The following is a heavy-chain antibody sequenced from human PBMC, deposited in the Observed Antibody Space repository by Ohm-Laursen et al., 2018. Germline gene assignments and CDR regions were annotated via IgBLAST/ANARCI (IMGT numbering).Heavy chain of an antibody. D-gene: IGHD1-1*01. CDR3: ARGRRTTGWPYFDN. CDR1: GDSLSSGPEN. Sequence: SETLSLTWTVSGDSLSSGPENWSWIRQPPGQGLEYIGFIYSGGNTNYNPSLKNRVTMSVDTSKNQFSLKLNSVTAADTAVYYCARGRRTTGWPYFDNWGPGTLVIVSP. V-gene: IGHV4-61*01. J-gene: IGHJ4*02. CDR2: IYSGGNT.